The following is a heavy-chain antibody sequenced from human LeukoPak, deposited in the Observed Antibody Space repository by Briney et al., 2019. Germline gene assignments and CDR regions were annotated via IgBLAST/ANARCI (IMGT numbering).Heavy chain of an antibody. Sequence: PSETLSLTCTVSGGSISSGDYYWSWIRQPPGKGLEWIGYIYYSGSTYYNPSLKSRVTISVDTSKNQFSLKLSSVTAADTAVYYCARDKSGYSFSNWFDPWGQGTLVTVSS. CDR3: ARDKSGYSFSNWFDP. V-gene: IGHV4-30-4*01. D-gene: IGHD5-18*01. CDR2: IYYSGST. J-gene: IGHJ5*02. CDR1: GGSISSGDYY.